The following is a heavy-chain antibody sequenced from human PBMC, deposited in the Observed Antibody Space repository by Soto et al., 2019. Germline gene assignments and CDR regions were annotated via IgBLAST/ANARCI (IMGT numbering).Heavy chain of an antibody. Sequence: GASVKVSCKASGYTFTRYTTNWVRQAPGQRLEWMGWINPDNGNTKSSQKFQDRVIITRDTSASTAYMDLSSLRPEDTAVYYCARGIATGQLDPWGQGTLVTVSS. CDR2: INPDNGNT. J-gene: IGHJ5*02. V-gene: IGHV1-3*01. CDR1: GYTFTRYT. CDR3: ARGIATGQLDP. D-gene: IGHD2-15*01.